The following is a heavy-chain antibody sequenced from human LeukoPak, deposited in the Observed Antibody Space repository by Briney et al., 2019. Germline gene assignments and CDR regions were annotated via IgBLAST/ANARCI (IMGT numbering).Heavy chain of an antibody. CDR1: GYTFTGYY. D-gene: IGHD3-10*01. CDR2: INPNSGGT. J-gene: IGHJ5*02. V-gene: IGHV1-2*02. Sequence: GASVKVSCKASGYTFTGYYMHWVRQAPGQGLEWMGWINPNSGGTNYAQKFQGRVTMTRDTSISTAYMELSRLRSDDTAVSYCAIWFGELSSPNWFDPWGQGTLVTVSS. CDR3: AIWFGELSSPNWFDP.